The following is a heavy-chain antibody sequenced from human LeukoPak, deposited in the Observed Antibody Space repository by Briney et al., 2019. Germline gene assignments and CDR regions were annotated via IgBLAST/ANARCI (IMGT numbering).Heavy chain of an antibody. CDR2: IKLDGSET. Sequence: GGSLRLSCAVSGFTFSTYWMTWVRQAPGKGLEWVANIKLDGSETYYVDSVGGRFTVSRDNAKNSLYLQMNSLRAEDMAVYYCARDYSPGYYYDSSGYSPFDYWGQGTLVTVSS. CDR1: GFTFSTYW. D-gene: IGHD3-22*01. J-gene: IGHJ4*02. V-gene: IGHV3-7*01. CDR3: ARDYSPGYYYDSSGYSPFDY.